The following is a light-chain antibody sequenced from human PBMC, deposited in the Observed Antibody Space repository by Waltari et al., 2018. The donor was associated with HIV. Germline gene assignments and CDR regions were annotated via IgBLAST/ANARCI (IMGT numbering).Light chain of an antibody. V-gene: IGKV3-11*01. CDR3: QQRAIWPPT. Sequence: EVVLTQSPATLSLSPGERAPLSCRASQNITKYLAWYQQKIGQSPRLLVYDASVAATTSSARFTGSGFATDFILTIDRPEIGDAGFYFCQQRAIWPPTFGQGARLEI. CDR1: QNITKY. J-gene: IGKJ5*01. CDR2: DAS.